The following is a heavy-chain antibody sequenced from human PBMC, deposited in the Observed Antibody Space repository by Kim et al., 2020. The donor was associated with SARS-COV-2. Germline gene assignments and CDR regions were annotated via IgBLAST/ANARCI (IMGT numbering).Heavy chain of an antibody. CDR3: AREGESIAVAGEFVY. V-gene: IGHV1-69*01. Sequence: QKFQGRVTITADESTSTAYMELSSLRSEDTAVYYCAREGESIAVAGEFVYWGQGTLVTVSS. D-gene: IGHD6-19*01. J-gene: IGHJ4*02.